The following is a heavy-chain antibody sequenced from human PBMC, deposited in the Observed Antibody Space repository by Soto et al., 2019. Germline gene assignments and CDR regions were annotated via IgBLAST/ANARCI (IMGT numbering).Heavy chain of an antibody. D-gene: IGHD3-3*01. Sequence: EVQLVESGGGLVKPGGSLRLSCAASGFTFSAYSMNWVRQAPGKGLEWLSSITISGSYIYYADSLKGRFTISRDNAKNSLVLQMDSLRAEDTAVYYCARSAEDFWSYFYSYYYMDVWGKGTTGAVSS. CDR2: ITISGSYI. CDR1: GFTFSAYS. V-gene: IGHV3-21*01. CDR3: ARSAEDFWSYFYSYYYMDV. J-gene: IGHJ6*03.